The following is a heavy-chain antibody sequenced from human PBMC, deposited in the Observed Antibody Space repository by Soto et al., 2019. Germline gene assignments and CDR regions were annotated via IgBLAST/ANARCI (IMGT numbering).Heavy chain of an antibody. V-gene: IGHV1-2*04. CDR1: AYTFTGYY. D-gene: IGHD3-22*01. CDR3: ARGGVSYYYDSSGSIGFDY. Sequence: ASVKDTCKTSAYTFTGYYMNWWRQAPAQGLEWMGWINPNSGGTNYAQKFQGWVTMTRDTSISTAYMELSRLRSDDTAVYYCARGGVSYYYDSSGSIGFDYWGQGTLVTVSS. CDR2: INPNSGGT. J-gene: IGHJ4*02.